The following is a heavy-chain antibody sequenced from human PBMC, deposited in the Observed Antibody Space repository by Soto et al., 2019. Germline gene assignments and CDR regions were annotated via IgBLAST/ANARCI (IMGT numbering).Heavy chain of an antibody. Sequence: GGSLRLSCTASGFTFGDYVMSWFCQAPGKGLEWVGFIRSKAYGGTTEYAASVKGRFTISRDDSKSIAYLQMNSLKTEDTAVYYCTVCTIFGVVTTYYYYMDVSGKGTTVTVSS. CDR1: GFTFGDYV. CDR2: IRSKAYGGTT. CDR3: TVCTIFGVVTTYYYYMDV. J-gene: IGHJ6*03. V-gene: IGHV3-49*03. D-gene: IGHD3-3*01.